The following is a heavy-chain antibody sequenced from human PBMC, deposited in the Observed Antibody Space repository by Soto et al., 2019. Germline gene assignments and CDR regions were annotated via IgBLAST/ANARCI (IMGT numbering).Heavy chain of an antibody. CDR1: GFTFSSYA. V-gene: IGHV3-23*01. J-gene: IGHJ6*02. CDR3: AKVGGYSSGWYIGYYYYYGMDV. D-gene: IGHD6-19*01. Sequence: XVSLSLACAASGFTFSSYAMSWVRQAPGKGLEWVSAISGSVGSTYYADSVKGRFTISRDNSKNTLYLQMNSLRAEDTAVYYCAKVGGYSSGWYIGYYYYYGMDVWGQGTTVTVSS. CDR2: ISGSVGST.